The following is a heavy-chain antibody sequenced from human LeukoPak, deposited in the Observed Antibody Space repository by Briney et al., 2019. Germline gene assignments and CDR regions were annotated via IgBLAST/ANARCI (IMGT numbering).Heavy chain of an antibody. CDR1: GYTFTSYA. Sequence: ASVKVSCKASGYTFTSYAISWVRQAPGQGLEWMGGIIPIFGTANYAQKFQGRVTITADESTSTAYMELSSLRSEDTAVYYCAREHDSSGYYFDYRGQGTLVTVSS. D-gene: IGHD3-22*01. CDR2: IIPIFGTA. V-gene: IGHV1-69*13. CDR3: AREHDSSGYYFDY. J-gene: IGHJ4*02.